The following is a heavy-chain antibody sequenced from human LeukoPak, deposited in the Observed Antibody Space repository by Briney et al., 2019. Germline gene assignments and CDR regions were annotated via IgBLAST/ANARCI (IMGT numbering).Heavy chain of an antibody. V-gene: IGHV3-49*04. CDR3: TRAVSYSNVYYFDY. D-gene: IGHD3-10*01. CDR2: IRSKAYDGTT. CDR1: GFTFGDYA. J-gene: IGHJ4*02. Sequence: GGSLRLSCTASGFTFGDYAMSWVRQAPGKGLEWVGFIRSKAYDGTTEYAASVKGRFTISRDDSKSIAYLQMNSLKTEDTAVYYCTRAVSYSNVYYFDYWGQGTLVTVSS.